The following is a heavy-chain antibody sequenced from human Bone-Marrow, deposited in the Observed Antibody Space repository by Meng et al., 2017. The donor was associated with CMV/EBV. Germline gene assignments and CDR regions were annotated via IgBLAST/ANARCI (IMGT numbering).Heavy chain of an antibody. CDR3: ARVLRGIAVAGYDY. Sequence: SEPLSLTCTVSGGSVSSGSYYWSWIRQPPGKGLEWIGYIYYSGSTNYNPSLKSRVTISVDTSKNQFSLKLSSVTAADTAVYYCARVLRGIAVAGYDYWGQGTLVTVSS. CDR1: GGSVSSGSYY. J-gene: IGHJ4*02. CDR2: IYYSGST. V-gene: IGHV4-61*01. D-gene: IGHD6-19*01.